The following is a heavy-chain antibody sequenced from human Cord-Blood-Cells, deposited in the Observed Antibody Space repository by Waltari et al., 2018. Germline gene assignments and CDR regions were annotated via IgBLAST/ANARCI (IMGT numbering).Heavy chain of an antibody. D-gene: IGHD2-2*02. CDR1: GFTFSSYA. V-gene: IGHV3-30-3*01. Sequence: QVQLVESGGGVVQPGRSLRLSCAASGFTFSSYAMHWFRQAPGKGLGGGAVISYEGSNKYYADSVKGRFTISRDNSKNTLYLQMNSLRAEDTAVYYCARGGSTSCYTQIDYWGQGTLVTVSS. CDR2: ISYEGSNK. CDR3: ARGGSTSCYTQIDY. J-gene: IGHJ4*02.